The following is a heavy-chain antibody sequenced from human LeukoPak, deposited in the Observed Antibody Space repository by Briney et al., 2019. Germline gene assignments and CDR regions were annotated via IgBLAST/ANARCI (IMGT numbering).Heavy chain of an antibody. CDR2: IYPGDSDT. D-gene: IGHD2-21*02. CDR3: ARHAENPSNLPDCGGDCSYYYYGMDV. Sequence: GESLKISCKGSGYSFTSYWIGWVRQMPGKGLEWMGIIYPGDSDTRYSPSFQGQVTISAEKSISTAYLQWSSLKASDTAMYYCARHAENPSNLPDCGGDCSYYYYGMDVWGQGTTVTVSS. J-gene: IGHJ6*02. V-gene: IGHV5-51*01. CDR1: GYSFTSYW.